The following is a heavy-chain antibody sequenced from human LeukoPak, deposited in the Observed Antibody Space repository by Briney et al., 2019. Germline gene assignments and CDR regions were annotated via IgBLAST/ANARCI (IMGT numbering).Heavy chain of an antibody. D-gene: IGHD4-23*01. CDR3: ARHMTTVVTSLDS. J-gene: IGHJ4*02. CDR1: GYVFSSYG. Sequence: ASVKVSCKASGYVFSSYGISWVRQAPGQGLQWLGWISVYNGKTNYGPLQGRVTMTTDTSTDTAYMELRNLRSEDTAIYYCARHMTTVVTSLDSWGPGTLVTVSS. CDR2: ISVYNGKT. V-gene: IGHV1-18*01.